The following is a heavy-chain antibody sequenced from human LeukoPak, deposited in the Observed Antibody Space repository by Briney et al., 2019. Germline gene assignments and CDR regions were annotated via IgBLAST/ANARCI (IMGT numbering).Heavy chain of an antibody. CDR2: IYYTGST. J-gene: IGHJ4*02. Sequence: SETLSLTCTVSGGSISNYDWAWIRQPPGKGLEWIGYIYYTGSTNYNPSLKSRVTMFVDMSKNQFSLRLSSVTAADTAVYYCARHRAYSSSSPFDYWGQGTLVTVSS. V-gene: IGHV4-59*08. CDR3: ARHRAYSSSSPFDY. CDR1: GGSISNYD. D-gene: IGHD6-6*01.